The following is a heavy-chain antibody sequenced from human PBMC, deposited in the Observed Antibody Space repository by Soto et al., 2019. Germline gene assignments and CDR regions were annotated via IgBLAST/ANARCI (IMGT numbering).Heavy chain of an antibody. CDR2: MNPNSGNT. CDR3: ARGGFGEKRVVYYYYMDV. J-gene: IGHJ6*03. D-gene: IGHD3-10*01. V-gene: IGHV1-8*01. CDR1: GYTFTSYD. Sequence: ASVKVSCKASGYTFTSYDINWVRQATGQGLEWMGWMNPNSGNTGYAQKFQGRVTMTRNTSISTAYMELSSLRSEDTAVYYCARGGFGEKRVVYYYYMDVWGKGTTVTAP.